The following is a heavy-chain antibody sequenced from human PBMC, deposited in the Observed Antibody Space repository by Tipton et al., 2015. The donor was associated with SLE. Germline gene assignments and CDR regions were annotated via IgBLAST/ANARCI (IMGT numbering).Heavy chain of an antibody. D-gene: IGHD6-13*01. J-gene: IGHJ6*03. CDR2: VTSTSEYI. CDR1: GFSFSSYS. V-gene: IGHV3-21*05. CDR3: ARVVDRSSQYRHLDYHYYHYMDV. Sequence: SLRLSCVASGFSFSSYSMNWVRQAPGKGLEWLSYVTSTSEYISYADSVKGRFTISRDNARNSLHLQMNTLRPEDTAVYYCARVVDRSSQYRHLDYHYYHYMDVWGKGTTVTVSS.